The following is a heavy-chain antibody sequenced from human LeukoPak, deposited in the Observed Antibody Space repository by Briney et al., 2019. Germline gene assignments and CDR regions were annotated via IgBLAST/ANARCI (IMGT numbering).Heavy chain of an antibody. CDR2: IYYSGST. V-gene: IGHV4-59*01. CDR1: GGSISGYY. J-gene: IGHJ4*02. Sequence: SETLSLTCTVSGGSISGYYWSWIRQPPGKGLEWIGYIYYSGSTNYNPSLKSRVTISVDTSKNQFSLKLSSVTAADTAVYYCAATYYDILTGYSPYYFDYWGQGTLVTVSS. CDR3: AATYYDILTGYSPYYFDY. D-gene: IGHD3-9*01.